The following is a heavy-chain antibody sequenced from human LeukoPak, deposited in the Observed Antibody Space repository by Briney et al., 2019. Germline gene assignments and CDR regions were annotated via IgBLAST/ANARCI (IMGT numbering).Heavy chain of an antibody. CDR2: VSGSGGST. D-gene: IGHD7-27*01. V-gene: IGHV3-23*01. J-gene: IGHJ4*02. CDR1: GFTFSSYA. Sequence: GGSLRLSCAASGFTFSSYAMSWVRQVPGKGLEWVSVVSGSGGSTYYADSVKGRFTISRDNSKNTLYLQMNSLRAEDTAVYYCAKANQASWEYYFDYWGQGTLVTVSS. CDR3: AKANQASWEYYFDY.